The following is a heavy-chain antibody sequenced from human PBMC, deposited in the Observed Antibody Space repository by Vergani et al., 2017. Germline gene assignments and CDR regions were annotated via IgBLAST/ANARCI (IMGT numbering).Heavy chain of an antibody. V-gene: IGHV4-39*01. CDR3: ARFGGRVTGGYSPLDY. Sequence: QLQLQESGPGLGKPSETLSLTCTVSGGSISSSSYYWGWIRQPPGKGLEWIGRIYYSGSTYYKPSHKSRVTITVDTDKNQVSLKISSVTAADTAVYYCARFGGRVTGGYSPLDYWGQGTLVTVSS. CDR1: GGSISSSSYY. J-gene: IGHJ4*02. CDR2: IYYSGST. D-gene: IGHD3-10*01.